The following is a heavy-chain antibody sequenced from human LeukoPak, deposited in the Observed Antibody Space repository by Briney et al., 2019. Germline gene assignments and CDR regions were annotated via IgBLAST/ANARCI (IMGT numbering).Heavy chain of an antibody. Sequence: PGGSLRLSCAASGFTVSRYYISWVRQAPGKGLEWVSVIYSGGSTYYADSVKGRFTISRDNSKTTLFLQMNSLRAEDTAVYYCAKDLHDYGNYVGWFDSWGQGTLVTLSS. V-gene: IGHV3-53*01. CDR2: IYSGGST. D-gene: IGHD4-11*01. J-gene: IGHJ5*01. CDR3: AKDLHDYGNYVGWFDS. CDR1: GFTVSRYY.